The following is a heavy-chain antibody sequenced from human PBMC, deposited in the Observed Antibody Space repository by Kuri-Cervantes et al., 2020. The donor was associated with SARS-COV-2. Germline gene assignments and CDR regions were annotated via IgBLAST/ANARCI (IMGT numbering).Heavy chain of an antibody. CDR2: IIPIFGTA. J-gene: IGHJ6*02. D-gene: IGHD5-24*01. CDR1: GGTFSSYS. CDR3: AGARWLQLDYSYYYGMDV. Sequence: SVKVSCRASGGTFSSYSISWVRQAPGQGLEWMGGIIPIFGTANYAQKFQGRVTITADKSTSTAYMELRSLRSEDTAVYYCAGARWLQLDYSYYYGMDVWGQGTTVTVSS. V-gene: IGHV1-69*06.